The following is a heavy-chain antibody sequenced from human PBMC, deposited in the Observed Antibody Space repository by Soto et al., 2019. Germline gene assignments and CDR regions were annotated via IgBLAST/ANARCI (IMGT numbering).Heavy chain of an antibody. CDR1: GGSFSGYY. Sequence: QVQLQQWGAGLLKPSGTLSLTCAVYGGSFSGYYWSWIRQPPGKGLEWIGEINHSGSTNYNPSLKSRVTISVDTSKNQFSLKLSSVTAADTAVYYCARYVRYSRFDYWGQGTLVTVSS. CDR2: INHSGST. CDR3: ARYVRYSRFDY. D-gene: IGHD6-13*01. V-gene: IGHV4-34*01. J-gene: IGHJ4*02.